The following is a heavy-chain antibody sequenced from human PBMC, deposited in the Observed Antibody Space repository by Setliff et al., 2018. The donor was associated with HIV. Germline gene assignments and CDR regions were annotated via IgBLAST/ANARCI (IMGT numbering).Heavy chain of an antibody. V-gene: IGHV4-31*03. J-gene: IGHJ3*02. Sequence: PSETLSLTCTVSGGSISSGGYYWSWIRHHPGKGLEWIGYIHYSGNTYYNPSLKRRLTISVDTSKKQFSLNLSSVTAADTAVYYCAREKGRYFDWSHTRDAFDIWGQGTMVTVSS. CDR1: GGSISSGGYY. CDR3: AREKGRYFDWSHTRDAFDI. CDR2: IHYSGNT. D-gene: IGHD3-9*01.